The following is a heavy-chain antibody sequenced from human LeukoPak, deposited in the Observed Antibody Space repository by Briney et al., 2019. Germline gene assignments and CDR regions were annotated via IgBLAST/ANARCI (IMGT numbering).Heavy chain of an antibody. Sequence: SETLSLTCAVYGGSFSSYYWSWIRQPPGKGLEWIGYIYYSGSTNYNPSLKSRVTISVDTSKNQFSLKLSSVTAVDTAVYYCARGVVPAIANDAFDIWGQGTMVTVSS. V-gene: IGHV4-59*01. D-gene: IGHD2-2*01. CDR2: IYYSGST. J-gene: IGHJ3*02. CDR3: ARGVVPAIANDAFDI. CDR1: GGSFSSYY.